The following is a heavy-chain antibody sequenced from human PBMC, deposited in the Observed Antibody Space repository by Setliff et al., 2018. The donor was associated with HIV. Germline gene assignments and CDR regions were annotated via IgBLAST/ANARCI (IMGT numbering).Heavy chain of an antibody. CDR3: ARVMTTVTFFDY. CDR1: GGSISSSSYY. V-gene: IGHV4-61*02. Sequence: PSETLSLTCTVSGGSISSSSYYWSWIRQPAGKGLEWIGRIYTSGSTNYNPSLKSRVTMSVDTSKNQFSLKLSSVTAADTAVYYCARVMTTVTFFDYWGQGTLVTVSS. CDR2: IYTSGST. J-gene: IGHJ4*02. D-gene: IGHD4-17*01.